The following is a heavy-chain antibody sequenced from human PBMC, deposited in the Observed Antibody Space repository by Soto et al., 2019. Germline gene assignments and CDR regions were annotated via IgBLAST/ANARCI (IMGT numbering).Heavy chain of an antibody. CDR2: IYYSGST. J-gene: IGHJ3*02. V-gene: IGHV4-31*03. CDR1: GYSISNGGYY. Sequence: QVQLQESGPGLVKPSQTLSLTCTVSGYSISNGGYYWSWIRQRPGEGLEWLGYIYYSGSTYSNPSLKSRPSISVDTSKNQFSLKVNSVTAADTAVYYCARTTDAFDIWGQGTMVTVSS. D-gene: IGHD1-1*01. CDR3: ARTTDAFDI.